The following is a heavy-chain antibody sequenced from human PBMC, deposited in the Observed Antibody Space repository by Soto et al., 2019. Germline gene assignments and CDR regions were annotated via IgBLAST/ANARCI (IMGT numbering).Heavy chain of an antibody. D-gene: IGHD3-22*01. J-gene: IGHJ4*02. CDR3: AARDYDTTGYRY. V-gene: IGHV5-51*01. CDR1: GYTFTSRW. Sequence: EVQLVQSGAEVKTPGESLQMSCKTSGYTFTSRWIGWVRQMPGKGLEWMGIIYPGDSDTRYSPSFQGQVTISVDKSISTAYLQWSRLRASDTAMYYCAARDYDTTGYRYWGQGTLVTVSS. CDR2: IYPGDSDT.